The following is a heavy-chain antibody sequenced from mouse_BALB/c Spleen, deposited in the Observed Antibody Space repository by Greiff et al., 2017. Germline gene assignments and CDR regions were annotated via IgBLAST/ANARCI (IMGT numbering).Heavy chain of an antibody. J-gene: IGHJ4*01. CDR2: INPGSGGT. Sequence: VQRVASGAELVRPGTSVTVSCKASGYAFTNYLIAWVKQRPGQGLEWIGVINPGSGGTNYNEKFKGKATLTADKSSSTAYMQLSSLTSDDSAVYFCARGGGNYRYAMDYWGQGTSVTVSS. CDR1: GYAFTNYL. V-gene: IGHV1-54*01. D-gene: IGHD2-1*01. CDR3: ARGGGNYRYAMDY.